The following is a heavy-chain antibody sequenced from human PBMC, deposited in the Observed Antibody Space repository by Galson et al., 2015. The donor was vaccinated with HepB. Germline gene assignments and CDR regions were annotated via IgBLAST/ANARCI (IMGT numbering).Heavy chain of an antibody. V-gene: IGHV3-11*06. CDR2: ISVGSTNYR. D-gene: IGHD6-19*01. Sequence: SLRLSCAASGFSFPDHYMTWIRQAPGKGLEWVSDISVGSTNYRNYADSVKGRFTISRDNTKNSLDLQMDNLRVEDTGVYYCARGDSYSSDWYMKHWGPGTLVTVSS. J-gene: IGHJ4*02. CDR1: GFSFPDHY. CDR3: ARGDSYSSDWYMKH.